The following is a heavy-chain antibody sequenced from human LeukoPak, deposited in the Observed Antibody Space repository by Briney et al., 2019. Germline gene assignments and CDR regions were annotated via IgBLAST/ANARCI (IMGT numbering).Heavy chain of an antibody. D-gene: IGHD2-15*01. V-gene: IGHV1-2*02. CDR3: ATLGDDIVVVVAASFDY. J-gene: IGHJ4*02. CDR1: GYTFTGYY. Sequence: GASVKVSCKASGYTFTGYYMHWVRQAPGQGLEWMGWINPNSGGTNYAQKFQGRVTMTRDTSISTAYMELSRLRSDDTAVYYCATLGDDIVVVVAASFDYWGQGTLVTVSP. CDR2: INPNSGGT.